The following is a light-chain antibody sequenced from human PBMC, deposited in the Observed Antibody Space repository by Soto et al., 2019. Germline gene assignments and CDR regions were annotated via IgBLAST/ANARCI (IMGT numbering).Light chain of an antibody. Sequence: DIQMTQSPSTLSASVGDRVTITCRASQSISTWLAWYQQKPGKAPKLLIYKASSLEGGVPSRFSGSGSGTEFNITVSSLRPDDFATYYCKQYNTYPITFGGGTTVEIK. J-gene: IGKJ4*01. V-gene: IGKV1-5*03. CDR2: KAS. CDR1: QSISTW. CDR3: KQYNTYPIT.